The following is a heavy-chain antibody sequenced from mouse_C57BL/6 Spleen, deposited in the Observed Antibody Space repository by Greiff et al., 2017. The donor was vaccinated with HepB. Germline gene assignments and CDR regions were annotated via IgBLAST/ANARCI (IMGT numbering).Heavy chain of an antibody. CDR2: IYPGDGDT. CDR3: ARNEAWGNWGVAY. Sequence: VQLQQSGAELVKPGASVKISCKASGYAFSSYWMKWVKQRPGKGLEWIGQIYPGDGDTNYNGKFKGKATLTADKSSSTAYMQLSSLTAEDSAVYFCARNEAWGNWGVAYWGQGTLVTVSA. V-gene: IGHV1-80*01. J-gene: IGHJ3*01. CDR1: GYAFSSYW. D-gene: IGHD4-1*01.